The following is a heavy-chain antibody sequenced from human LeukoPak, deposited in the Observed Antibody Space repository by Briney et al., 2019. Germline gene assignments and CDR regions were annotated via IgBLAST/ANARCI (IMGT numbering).Heavy chain of an antibody. J-gene: IGHJ4*02. V-gene: IGHV3-30*18. CDR2: ISYDGSNK. D-gene: IGHD2-21*02. CDR1: GFTFTSAW. Sequence: GGSLRLSCAASGFTFTSAWMNWVRQAPGKGLGWVAVISYDGSNKYYADSVKGRFTISRDNSKNTLYLQMNSLRAEDTAVYYCAKEEEVTAIAYWGQGTLVTVSS. CDR3: AKEEEVTAIAY.